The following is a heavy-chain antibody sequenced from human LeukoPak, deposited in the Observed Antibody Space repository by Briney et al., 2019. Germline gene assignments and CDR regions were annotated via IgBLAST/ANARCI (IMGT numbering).Heavy chain of an antibody. CDR2: ISAYNGNT. D-gene: IGHD5-18*01. CDR3: AREIYSGGYSYGYLGY. Sequence: ASVKVSCKASGYTFTSYGITWVRQAPGQGLEWMGCISAYNGNTNYAQRLQGRVTMTTDRSTSTAYMELRSLRSDDTAVYYCAREIYSGGYSYGYLGYWGQGTLVTVSS. J-gene: IGHJ4*02. V-gene: IGHV1-18*01. CDR1: GYTFTSYG.